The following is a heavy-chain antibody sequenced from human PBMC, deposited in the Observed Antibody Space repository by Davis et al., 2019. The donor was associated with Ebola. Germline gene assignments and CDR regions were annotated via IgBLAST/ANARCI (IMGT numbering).Heavy chain of an antibody. J-gene: IGHJ6*02. CDR3: ARDSSSPGMDV. CDR1: GFTFSGHG. D-gene: IGHD6-13*01. V-gene: IGHV3-21*01. Sequence: PGGSLRLSCAASGFTFSGHGMNWVRQAPGRGLEWVSSIGSSSRSIYYADSVRGRFTISKDNAKNSLYLQMNSLRAEDTAVYYCARDSSSPGMDVWGQGATVTVSS. CDR2: IGSSSRSI.